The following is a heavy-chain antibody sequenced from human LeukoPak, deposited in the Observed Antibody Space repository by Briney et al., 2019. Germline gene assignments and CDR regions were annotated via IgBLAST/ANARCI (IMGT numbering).Heavy chain of an antibody. J-gene: IGHJ4*02. V-gene: IGHV3-23*01. D-gene: IGHD7-27*01. CDR2: ITVSGGST. CDR3: AKANWGSGF. CDR1: GFTFSSYA. Sequence: GGSLRLSCAASGFTFSSYAMSWVRQAPGKGLEWVSTITVSGGSTYYADSVKGRFTISRDNSKNTLDLQMNSLRAEDTAVYYCAKANWGSGFWGQGTLVTVSS.